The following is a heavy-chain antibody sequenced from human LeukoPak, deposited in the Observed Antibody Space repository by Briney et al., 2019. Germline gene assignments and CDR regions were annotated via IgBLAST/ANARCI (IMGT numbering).Heavy chain of an antibody. CDR3: FSLSTADYGTE. CDR2: IRTKADNYAS. CDR1: GFTFSGSA. Sequence: GGSLRLSCAASGFTFSGSAMHWVRQASGKGLEWVGRIRTKADNYASAYAASLKGRFIISRDDSKNTAYLQMNSLQTEDTAVYYCFSLSTADYGTEWGQGTLVTVSS. V-gene: IGHV3-73*01. J-gene: IGHJ4*02. D-gene: IGHD4-17*01.